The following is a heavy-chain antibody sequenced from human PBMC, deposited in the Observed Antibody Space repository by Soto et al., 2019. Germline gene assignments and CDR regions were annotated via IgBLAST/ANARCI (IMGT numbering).Heavy chain of an antibody. V-gene: IGHV4-39*01. Sequence: QLQESGPGLVKPSETLSLTCTVSGGSFTSTNYFWGWIRQPPGKGLEWIGYMYYNGNTFYSPSLKSRDTMSVDTSKRQFSLDLSSVTAADTAMYYGARLQIYESRAAPTPIFHPWGLGAMVTVSS. J-gene: IGHJ1*01. CDR3: ARLQIYESRAAPTPIFHP. D-gene: IGHD3-16*01. CDR2: MYYNGNT. CDR1: GGSFTSTNYF.